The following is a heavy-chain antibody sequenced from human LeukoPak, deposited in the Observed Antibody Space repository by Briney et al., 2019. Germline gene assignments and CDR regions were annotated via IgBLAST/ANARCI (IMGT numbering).Heavy chain of an antibody. CDR2: MYHSGTT. J-gene: IGHJ4*02. D-gene: IGHD6-13*01. CDR1: GGSISSSSYS. Sequence: SETLSLTCSVSGGSISSSSYSWTWIRQPPGKGLEWVGTMYHSGTTYYNPSLTSRGTISVDTSKNQFSLRLKFVTAADTAVYYRARGSIAEAAAFDYWGQGTLVTVSS. CDR3: ARGSIAEAAAFDY. V-gene: IGHV4-39*07.